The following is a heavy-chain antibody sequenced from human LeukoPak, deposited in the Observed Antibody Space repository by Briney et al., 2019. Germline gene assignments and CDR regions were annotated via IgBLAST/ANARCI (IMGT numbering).Heavy chain of an antibody. CDR3: AREGSGGFDI. Sequence: GGSLTLFCAASGVTVRSNYRNWVRQAPGKGLEWVALIFSGNSTYYADSVKGRFTISRDNSKNTLFLQMNSLRVEDTAVYYCAREGSGGFDIWGQGTLVTVSS. CDR2: IFSGNST. CDR1: GVTVRSNY. J-gene: IGHJ3*02. V-gene: IGHV3-53*01. D-gene: IGHD3-16*01.